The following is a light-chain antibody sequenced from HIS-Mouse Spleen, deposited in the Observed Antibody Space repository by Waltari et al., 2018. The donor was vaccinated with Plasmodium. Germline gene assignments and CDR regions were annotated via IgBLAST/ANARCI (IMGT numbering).Light chain of an antibody. V-gene: IGLV3-10*01. Sequence: SYELTQPPSVSVSPGQTARITCSGDALPKKYAWYQQKSGQAPVLFIYEDSNRPPGIPETLLGSSSGTMATLTISGAQVEDEADYYCYSTDSSGNHRVFGGGTKLTVL. CDR2: EDS. CDR3: YSTDSSGNHRV. CDR1: ALPKKY. J-gene: IGLJ3*02.